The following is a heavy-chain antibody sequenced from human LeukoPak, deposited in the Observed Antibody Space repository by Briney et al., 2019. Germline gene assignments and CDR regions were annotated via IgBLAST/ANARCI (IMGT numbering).Heavy chain of an antibody. V-gene: IGHV4-4*02. Sequence: PSETLSLTCDVSGGSVTITNWWSSVRQSPGKGLEWIGEIYYTGTVNYNASLESRVTMSVDKSKNQFSLKLSSVTAADTAVYYCVGAKQWLSFDIWGQGTLVSVSS. J-gene: IGHJ3*02. CDR3: VGAKQWLSFDI. CDR1: GGSVTITNW. D-gene: IGHD3-22*01. CDR2: IYYTGTV.